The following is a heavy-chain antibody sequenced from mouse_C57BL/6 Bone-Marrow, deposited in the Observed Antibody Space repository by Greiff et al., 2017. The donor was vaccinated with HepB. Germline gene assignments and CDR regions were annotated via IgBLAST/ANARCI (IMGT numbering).Heavy chain of an antibody. V-gene: IGHV1-4*01. Sequence: QVQLQQSGAELARPGASVKMSCKASGYTFTSYTMHWVKQRPGQGLEWIGYINPSSGYNKYNQKFKDKATLTADKSSSTAYMQLSSLTSEDSAVYYCARSPTTAVYAMDYWGQGTSVTVSS. D-gene: IGHD1-2*01. CDR1: GYTFTSYT. CDR3: ARSPTTAVYAMDY. J-gene: IGHJ4*01. CDR2: INPSSGYN.